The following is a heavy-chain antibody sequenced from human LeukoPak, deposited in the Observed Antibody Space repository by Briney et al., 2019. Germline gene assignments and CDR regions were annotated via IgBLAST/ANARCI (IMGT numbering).Heavy chain of an antibody. D-gene: IGHD6-13*01. CDR1: GYTLTELS. CDR2: FDPEDGET. V-gene: IGHV1-24*01. Sequence: ASVKVSCKVSGYTLTELSMHWVRQAPGKGLEWMGGFDPEDGETIYAQKFQGRVTMTEDTSTDTAYMELSSLRSEDTAVYYCATGGYSSSWYKVSYFDYWGQGTLVTVSS. CDR3: ATGGYSSSWYKVSYFDY. J-gene: IGHJ4*02.